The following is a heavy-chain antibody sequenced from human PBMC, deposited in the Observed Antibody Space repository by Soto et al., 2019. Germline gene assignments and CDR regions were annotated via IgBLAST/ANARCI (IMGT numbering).Heavy chain of an antibody. V-gene: IGHV1-69*08. D-gene: IGHD6-6*01. CDR3: AREGQLVPQFDY. CDR1: GGTFSSYT. J-gene: IGHJ4*02. CDR2: IIPILGIA. Sequence: QVQLVQSGAEVKKPGSSVKVSCKASGGTFSSYTISWVRQAPGQGLEWMGRIIPILGIANYAQKFQGRVTTTAEKSTSTAYMELTSLRCEDTAVYYCAREGQLVPQFDYWGQGTLVTVSS.